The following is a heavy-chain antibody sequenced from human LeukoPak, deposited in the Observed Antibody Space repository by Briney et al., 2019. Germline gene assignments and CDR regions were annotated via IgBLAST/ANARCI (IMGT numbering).Heavy chain of an antibody. CDR3: ASPSPYYYDSSGYYN. J-gene: IGHJ4*02. V-gene: IGHV1-69*05. D-gene: IGHD3-22*01. CDR2: IIPIFGTA. CDR1: GGTFSSYA. Sequence: SVKVSCKASGGTFSSYAISWVRQAPGQGLEWMGGIIPIFGTANYAQKFQGRVTITTDESTSTAYMELSSLRSEDTAVYYCASPSPYYYDSSGYYNWGQGTLVTASS.